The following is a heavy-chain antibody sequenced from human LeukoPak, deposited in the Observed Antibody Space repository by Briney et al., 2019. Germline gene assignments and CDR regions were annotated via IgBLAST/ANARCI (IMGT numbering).Heavy chain of an antibody. CDR2: INWNGGST. CDR1: GFTFSSYS. J-gene: IGHJ3*02. V-gene: IGHV3-20*04. Sequence: GGSLRLSCAASGFTFSSYSMNWVRQAPGKGLEWVSGINWNGGSTGYADSVKGRLTISRDNAKNSLYLQMNSLRAEDTALYYCARDARYYYDSSGAFDIWGQGTMVTVSS. CDR3: ARDARYYYDSSGAFDI. D-gene: IGHD3-22*01.